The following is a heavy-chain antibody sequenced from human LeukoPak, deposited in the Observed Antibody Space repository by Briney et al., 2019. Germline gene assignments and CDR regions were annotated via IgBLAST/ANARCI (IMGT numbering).Heavy chain of an antibody. CDR2: IIPIFGTA. D-gene: IGHD5/OR15-5a*01. V-gene: IGHV1-69*06. CDR3: ARGSTIGYVSFFDY. J-gene: IGHJ4*02. Sequence: GASVKVSCKASGGTFSSYAISWVRQAPGQGLEWMGGIIPIFGTANYAQKFQGRVTITADKSTSTAYMELSSLRSEDTAVYYCARGSTIGYVSFFDYWGQGTLVTVSS. CDR1: GGTFSSYA.